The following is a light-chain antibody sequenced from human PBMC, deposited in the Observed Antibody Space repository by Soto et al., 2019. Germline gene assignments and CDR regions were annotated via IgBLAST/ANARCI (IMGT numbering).Light chain of an antibody. CDR2: GAS. CDR1: QSVSSSY. Sequence: EIVLTQSPGTLSLSPGERATLSCRASQSVSSSYLAWYQQKPGQAPRLLIYGASSRATGIPASFSGSGSGTDFPLTIIRLEPEDFAVYYCQQYGGAPPYTFGQGTKPEIK. V-gene: IGKV3-20*01. CDR3: QQYGGAPPYT. J-gene: IGKJ2*01.